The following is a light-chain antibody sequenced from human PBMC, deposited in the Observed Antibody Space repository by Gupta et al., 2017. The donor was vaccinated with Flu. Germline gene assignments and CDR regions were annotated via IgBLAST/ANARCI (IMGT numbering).Light chain of an antibody. CDR2: GNS. J-gene: IGLJ3*02. V-gene: IGLV1-40*01. Sequence: QSVLTEPPSVSGATGQRVTISCTGSSSNIGAGYNVHWYNQLPGTAPKLLIYGNSKRPSGFPDRFSGSKSGTSASLAITGLQAEDEADYYCQSYDSSLSGSVFGGGTKLTVL. CDR1: SSNIGAGYN. CDR3: QSYDSSLSGSV.